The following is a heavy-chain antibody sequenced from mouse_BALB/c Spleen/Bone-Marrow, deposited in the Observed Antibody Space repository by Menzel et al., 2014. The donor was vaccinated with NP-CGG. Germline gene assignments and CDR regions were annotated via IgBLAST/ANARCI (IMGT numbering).Heavy chain of an antibody. D-gene: IGHD2-14*01. V-gene: IGHV1S127*01. J-gene: IGHJ3*01. CDR2: IDPSDSET. CDR1: GYSFTTYW. CDR3: TGGVLFAY. Sequence: QLQQSGPQLVRPGASVKISCKASGYSFTTYWMHWVKQRPGQGLEWIGMIDPSDSETILNQKFKDKATLTGDKSSGTAYMQLRSPTSEDSAVYYCTGGVLFAYWGQGTLVTVSA.